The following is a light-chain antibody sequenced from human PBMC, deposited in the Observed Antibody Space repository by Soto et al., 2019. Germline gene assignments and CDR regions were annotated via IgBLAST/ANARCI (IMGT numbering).Light chain of an antibody. CDR3: HQYNNWLT. J-gene: IGKJ4*01. CDR2: GAS. Sequence: EIVLTQSPGTLSLSPGERATLSCRASQSVRSSYLAWYQQKPGQAPRLLIYGASSRATGIPDRFSGSGSGTDFTLTISSLQSEDFAVYYCHQYNNWLTFGGGTKVDIK. V-gene: IGKV3-20*01. CDR1: QSVRSSY.